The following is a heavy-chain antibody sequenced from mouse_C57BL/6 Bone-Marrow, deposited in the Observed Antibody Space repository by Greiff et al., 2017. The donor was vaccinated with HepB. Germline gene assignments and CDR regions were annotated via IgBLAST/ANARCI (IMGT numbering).Heavy chain of an antibody. J-gene: IGHJ4*01. CDR1: GFNIKDDY. CDR3: TTDYGRDYAMDY. CDR2: IDPENGDT. D-gene: IGHD1-1*01. Sequence: VQLQQSGAELVRPGASVKLSCTASGFNIKDDYMHWVKQRPEQGLEWIGWIDPENGDTEYASKFQGKATITADTSSNTAYLQLSSLTSEDTAVYYCTTDYGRDYAMDYWVQGTSVTVSS. V-gene: IGHV14-4*01.